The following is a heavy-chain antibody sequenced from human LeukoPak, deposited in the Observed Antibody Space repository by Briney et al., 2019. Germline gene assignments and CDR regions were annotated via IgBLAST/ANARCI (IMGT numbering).Heavy chain of an antibody. J-gene: IGHJ5*02. CDR3: ARGYCSGGSCSNNWFDP. D-gene: IGHD2-15*01. V-gene: IGHV6-1*01. CDR1: GDSVSSNSAA. CDR2: TYYRSKWYN. Sequence: SQTLSLTCAISGDSVSSNSAAWNWIRQSPSRGLEWLGRTYYRSKWYNDYAVSVKSRITINPDTSKNQFSLQLNSVTPEDTAVYYCARGYCSGGSCSNNWFDPWGQGTLVTVSS.